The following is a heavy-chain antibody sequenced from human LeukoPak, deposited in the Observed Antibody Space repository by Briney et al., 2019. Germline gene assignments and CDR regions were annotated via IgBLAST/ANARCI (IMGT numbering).Heavy chain of an antibody. CDR2: IYSGGTT. J-gene: IGHJ3*02. V-gene: IGHV3-66*01. CDR3: ARGPDYGDYVGHAFDI. CDR1: GFTVSSNF. Sequence: GGSLRLSRAASGFTVSSNFMSCVRHAPEEGLEWVSLIYSGGTTYYADSVKGRFTISRDNSKNTLYLQMNSLRAEDTAVYYCARGPDYGDYVGHAFDIWGQGTMVTVSS. D-gene: IGHD4-17*01.